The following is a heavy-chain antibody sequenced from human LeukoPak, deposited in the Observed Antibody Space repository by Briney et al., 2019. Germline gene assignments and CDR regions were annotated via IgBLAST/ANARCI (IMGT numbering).Heavy chain of an antibody. CDR2: IYYSGST. D-gene: IGHD1-26*01. CDR3: AGGSYHTYDY. J-gene: IGHJ4*02. CDR1: GGSISSYY. V-gene: IGHV4-59*01. Sequence: ETLSLTCTVSGGSISSYYWSWIRQPPGKGLEWIGQIYYSGSTNYNPSLKSRVTISVDTSKNQFSLNLSFVTAADTAVYYCAGGSYHTYDYWGQGTLDTVSS.